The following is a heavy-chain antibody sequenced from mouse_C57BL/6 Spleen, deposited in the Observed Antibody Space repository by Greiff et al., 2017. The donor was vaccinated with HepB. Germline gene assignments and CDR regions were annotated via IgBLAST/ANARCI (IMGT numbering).Heavy chain of an antibody. CDR1: GYTFTSYD. J-gene: IGHJ1*03. Sequence: VQLQQSGPELVKPGASVKLSCKASGYTFTSYDINWVKQRPGQGLEWIGWIYPRDGSTKYNEKFKGKATLTVDTSSSTAYMELHSLTSEDSAVYFCARSRYEYVSYRDFDVWGTGTTVTVSS. V-gene: IGHV1-85*01. D-gene: IGHD2-4*01. CDR2: IYPRDGST. CDR3: ARSRYEYVSYRDFDV.